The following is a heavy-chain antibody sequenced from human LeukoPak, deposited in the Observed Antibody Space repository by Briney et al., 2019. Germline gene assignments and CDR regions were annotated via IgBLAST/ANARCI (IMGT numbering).Heavy chain of an antibody. J-gene: IGHJ4*02. CDR2: ITGSGGNT. CDR3: AKWGDYDVLTGYYVSDY. CDR1: GFTFSNHA. Sequence: GGSPRLSCAASGFTFSNHAMSWVRQAPGKGLEWVSAITGSGGNTYYADSVKGRFTISRDNSKNTVFLQMNSLRAEDTAVYYCAKWGDYDVLTGYYVSDYWGQGTLVTVSS. V-gene: IGHV3-23*01. D-gene: IGHD3-9*01.